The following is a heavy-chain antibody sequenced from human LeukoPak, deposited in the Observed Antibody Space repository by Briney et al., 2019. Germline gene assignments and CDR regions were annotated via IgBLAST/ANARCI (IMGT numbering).Heavy chain of an antibody. CDR2: INAGNGDT. CDR3: VRGLWSAHRREYYFDS. J-gene: IGHJ4*02. Sequence: GASVKVSCKASGYTFTNYTVNWLRQAPGQRLEWMGWINAGNGDTKFSQNYQARVTITRDASASTAYMELSSLTSEDTAVYFCVRGLWSAHRREYYFDSWGQGTLVTVSS. V-gene: IGHV1-3*01. D-gene: IGHD3-3*01. CDR1: GYTFTNYT.